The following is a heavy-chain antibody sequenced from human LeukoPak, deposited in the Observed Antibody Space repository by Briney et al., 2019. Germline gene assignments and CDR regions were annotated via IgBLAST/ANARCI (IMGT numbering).Heavy chain of an antibody. J-gene: IGHJ6*03. CDR1: GFTFSSYG. Sequence: PGGSLRLSCAASGFTFSSYGMSWVRQAPGKGLEWVSAISGSGDNTFYADSVKGRFTISRDNSMHTLYLQMNSLRAEDTAIYYCAKDFTQSGGYYMDVWGKGTTVTVSS. V-gene: IGHV3-23*01. D-gene: IGHD4-23*01. CDR2: ISGSGDNT. CDR3: AKDFTQSGGYYMDV.